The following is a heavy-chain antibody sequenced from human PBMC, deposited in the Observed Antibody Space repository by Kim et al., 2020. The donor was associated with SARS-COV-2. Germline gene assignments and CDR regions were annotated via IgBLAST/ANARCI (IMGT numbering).Heavy chain of an antibody. Sequence: GGSLRLSCAASGFTFSSYGMHWVRQAPGKGLEWVAVISYDGSNKYYADSVKGRFTISRDNSKNTLYLQMNSLRAEDTAVYYCAKGRIADWGEGTLVTGPS. V-gene: IGHV3-30*18. CDR2: ISYDGSNK. J-gene: IGHJ1*01. D-gene: IGHD6-13*01. CDR3: AKGRIAD. CDR1: GFTFSSYG.